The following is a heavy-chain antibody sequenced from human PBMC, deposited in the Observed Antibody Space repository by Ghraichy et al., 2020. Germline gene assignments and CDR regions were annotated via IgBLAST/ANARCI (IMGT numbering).Heavy chain of an antibody. V-gene: IGHV3-23*01. CDR2: ISPSGDIT. CDR1: GFTFSRSA. D-gene: IGHD3-9*01. Sequence: GGSLRLSCSASGFTFSRSAMSWVRQAPGKGLEWVTAISPSGDITYYVESVRGRFTISRDNFKNTVYLQMNSLRAEDTALYFCARNLTDSPDTESYYYYMDVWGKGAAVTVAS. J-gene: IGHJ6*03. CDR3: ARNLTDSPDTESYYYYMDV.